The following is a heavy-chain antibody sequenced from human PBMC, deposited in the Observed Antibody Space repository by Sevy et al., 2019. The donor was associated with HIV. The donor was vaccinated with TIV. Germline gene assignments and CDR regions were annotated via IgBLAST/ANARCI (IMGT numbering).Heavy chain of an antibody. CDR1: GFTFSSYG. V-gene: IGHV3-33*06. D-gene: IGHD3-10*01. J-gene: IGHJ4*02. CDR2: IWYDGSNK. CDR3: AKQSRGSGSWGLDY. Sequence: GGSLRLSCAASGFTFSSYGMHWVRQAPGKGLEWVAVIWYDGSNKYYADSVKGRFTISRDNSKNTLYLQMNSLRAEDTAVYYCAKQSRGSGSWGLDYWGQGTLVTVSS.